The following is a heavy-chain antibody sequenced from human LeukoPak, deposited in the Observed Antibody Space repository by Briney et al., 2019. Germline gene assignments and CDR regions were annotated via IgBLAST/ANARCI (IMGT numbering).Heavy chain of an antibody. J-gene: IGHJ4*02. Sequence: GGALRLSSAASGVIFSSYAMNWVRQAPGKGLEWGSSISGSGGSTYYADSVRGRFTISRDNSRNTLYLQVNSLRAEDTAVYYCAKGHYDFWSGYSGYYFDYWGQGTVVTVSS. V-gene: IGHV3-23*01. D-gene: IGHD3-3*01. CDR1: GVIFSSYA. CDR3: AKGHYDFWSGYSGYYFDY. CDR2: ISGSGGST.